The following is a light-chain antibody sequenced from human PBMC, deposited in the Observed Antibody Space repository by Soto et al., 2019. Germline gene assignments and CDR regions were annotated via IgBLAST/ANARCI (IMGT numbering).Light chain of an antibody. V-gene: IGKV3-11*01. CDR3: QQRLSWPPLT. CDR1: QSISRY. CDR2: DAS. J-gene: IGKJ4*01. Sequence: EIVLIQSPATLSLSPGERATLSCRASQSISRYLAWYQQKPGQAPRLLIHDASNRATGIPARFSGSGSETDFTLTISSLEPEDFAVYYCQQRLSWPPLTFGGGTKVENK.